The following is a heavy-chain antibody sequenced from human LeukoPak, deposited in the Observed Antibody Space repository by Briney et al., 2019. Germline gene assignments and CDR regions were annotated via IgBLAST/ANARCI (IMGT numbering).Heavy chain of an antibody. CDR1: GGSISSHY. Sequence: SETLSLTCTVSGGSISSHYWSWIRQPPGKGLEWIGYIYYSGSTNYNPSLKSRGTISVDTSKNQFSLKLSSVTAADTAVYYCARANRDYGDYVQYYFDYWGQGTLVTVSS. CDR3: ARANRDYGDYVQYYFDY. D-gene: IGHD4-17*01. J-gene: IGHJ4*02. CDR2: IYYSGST. V-gene: IGHV4-59*11.